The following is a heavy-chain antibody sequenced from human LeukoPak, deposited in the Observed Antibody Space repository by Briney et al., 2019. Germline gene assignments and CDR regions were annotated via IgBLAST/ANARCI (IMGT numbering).Heavy chain of an antibody. V-gene: IGHV4-39*01. D-gene: IGHD2-15*01. CDR3: ARQDIVAGNYMDV. CDR1: GGSISSSSYY. CDR2: IYYSGST. J-gene: IGHJ6*03. Sequence: PSETLSLTCTVSGGSISSSSYYWGWIRQPPGKGLEWIGSIYYSGSTYYNPSLKSRVTISVDTSKNQFSLKLSSVTAADTAVYYCARQDIVAGNYMDVWGKGTTVTISS.